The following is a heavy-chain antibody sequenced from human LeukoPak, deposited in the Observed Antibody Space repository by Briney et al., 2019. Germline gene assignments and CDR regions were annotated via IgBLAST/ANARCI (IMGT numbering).Heavy chain of an antibody. CDR2: IIPIFGTA. V-gene: IGHV1-69*05. CDR1: GGTFSSYA. CDR3: AREDGYSYGGFDL. J-gene: IGHJ2*01. D-gene: IGHD5-18*01. Sequence: SVKVSCKASGGTFSSYAISWVRQAPGQGREWMGGIIPIFGTANYAQKFQGRVTITTDESTSTAYMELSSLRSEDTAVYYCAREDGYSYGGFDLWGRGTLVTVSS.